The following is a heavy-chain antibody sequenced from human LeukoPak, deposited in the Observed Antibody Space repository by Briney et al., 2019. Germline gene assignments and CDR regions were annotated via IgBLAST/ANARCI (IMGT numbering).Heavy chain of an antibody. CDR2: INPSGGST. J-gene: IGHJ4*02. CDR1: GYTFTSYY. CDR3: ARVRYGSGSQYYFDY. D-gene: IGHD3-10*01. V-gene: IGHV1-46*01. Sequence: GASVKVSCKASGYTFTSYYMHWVRQAPGQGLEWMGIINPSGGSTSYAQKFQGRVTMTRDTSTSTVYMELSSLRSEDTAVYYCARVRYGSGSQYYFDYWGQGTLVTVSS.